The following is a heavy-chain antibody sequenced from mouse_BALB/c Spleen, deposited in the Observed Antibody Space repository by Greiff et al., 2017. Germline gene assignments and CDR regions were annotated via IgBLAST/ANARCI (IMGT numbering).Heavy chain of an antibody. V-gene: IGHV7-3*02. CDR1: GFTFTDYY. CDR2: IRNKANGYTT. CDR3: ARDGSAMDY. D-gene: IGHD1-1*01. J-gene: IGHJ4*01. Sequence: EVQLVESGGGLVQPGGSLRLSCATSGFTFTDYYMSWVRQPPGKALEWLGFIRNKANGYTTEYSASVKGRFTISRDNSQSNLYLQMNTLRAEDSATYYCARDGSAMDYWGQGTSVTVSS.